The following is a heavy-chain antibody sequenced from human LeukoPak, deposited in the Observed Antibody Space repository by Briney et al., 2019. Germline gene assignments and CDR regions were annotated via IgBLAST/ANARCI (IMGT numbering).Heavy chain of an antibody. Sequence: GGSLRLSCAASGFTFSSYSMNWVRQAPGKGLEWVSSIDFTSRYIYNADSVKGRFTTSRDNAKNSLYLQMNSLRAEDTAVYYCARDREQWLVRRFDYWGQGTLVTVSS. CDR3: ARDREQWLVRRFDY. V-gene: IGHV3-21*06. D-gene: IGHD6-19*01. CDR1: GFTFSSYS. CDR2: IDFTSRYI. J-gene: IGHJ4*02.